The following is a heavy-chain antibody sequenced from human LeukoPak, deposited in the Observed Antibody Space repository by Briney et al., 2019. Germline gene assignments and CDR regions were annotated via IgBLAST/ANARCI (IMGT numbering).Heavy chain of an antibody. CDR2: ISSSSSTI. D-gene: IGHD2-2*02. Sequence: GGSLRLSCAASGFTFSSYSMNWVRQAPGKGLEWVSYISSSSSTIYYADSVKGRFTISRDNAKNTLYLQMNSLRAEDTAVYYCAKDWVKGCSSTSCYTPPGVYYYYYYYMDVWGKGTTVTVSS. CDR3: AKDWVKGCSSTSCYTPPGVYYYYYYYMDV. J-gene: IGHJ6*03. V-gene: IGHV3-48*01. CDR1: GFTFSSYS.